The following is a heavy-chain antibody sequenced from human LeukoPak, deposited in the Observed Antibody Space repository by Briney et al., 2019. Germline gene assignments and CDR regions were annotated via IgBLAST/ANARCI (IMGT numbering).Heavy chain of an antibody. J-gene: IGHJ5*02. CDR2: IYYSGSP. D-gene: IGHD6-13*01. CDR1: NGSISRYY. V-gene: IGHV4-59*01. Sequence: SETLSLTCTLPNGSISRYYWTWIRQPPRKGLDWIGNIYYSGSPDYNPSRKSRVSISVDTSKNQFSLKLSSVTAADTAVYYCARVRRAASAFDPWGQGTLVTVSS. CDR3: ARVRRAASAFDP.